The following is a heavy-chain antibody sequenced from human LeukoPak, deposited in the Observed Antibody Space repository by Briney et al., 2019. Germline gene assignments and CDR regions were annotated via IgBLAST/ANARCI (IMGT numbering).Heavy chain of an antibody. CDR2: IYSGGST. Sequence: PGGSLRLSCAASGFTVSDNYMNWVRQAPGKGLEWVSVIYSGGSTSYADSVKGRFIISRDNSKNTMYLQMNSLRAEDTAVYYCARGPLGWELFDWGQGTLVTVSS. CDR3: ARGPLGWELFD. J-gene: IGHJ4*02. CDR1: GFTVSDNY. D-gene: IGHD1-26*01. V-gene: IGHV3-53*01.